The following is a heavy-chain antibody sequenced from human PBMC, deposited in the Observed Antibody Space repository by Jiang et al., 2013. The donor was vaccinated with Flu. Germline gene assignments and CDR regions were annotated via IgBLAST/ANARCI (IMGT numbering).Heavy chain of an antibody. D-gene: IGHD3-3*01. J-gene: IGHJ4*02. CDR1: GYTFTSYD. CDR3: ARGRAFLGVTLDY. CDR2: MNPNSGNT. Sequence: GAEVKKPGASVKVSCKASGYTFTSYDINWVRQATGQGLEWMGWMNPNSGNTGYAQKFQGRVTTARNTSISTAYMELSSLRSEDTAVYYCARGRAFLGVTLDYWGQGTLVTVSS. V-gene: IGHV1-8*01.